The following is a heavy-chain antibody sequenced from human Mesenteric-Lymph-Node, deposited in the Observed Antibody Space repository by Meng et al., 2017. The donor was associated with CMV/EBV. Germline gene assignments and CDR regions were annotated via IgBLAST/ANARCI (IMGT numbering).Heavy chain of an antibody. V-gene: IGHV3-11*01. J-gene: IGHJ3*02. CDR1: RFIFSDYY. CDR2: ISGSGTTI. CDR3: ARDKVTSAFDI. Sequence: GESLKISCAASRFIFSDYYMSWIRQAPGKGLEWISHISGSGTTIYYADSVKGRFTISRDNAKNSLYLQMNSLRAEDTAMYYCARDKVTSAFDIWGQGTLVTVSS. D-gene: IGHD4-17*01.